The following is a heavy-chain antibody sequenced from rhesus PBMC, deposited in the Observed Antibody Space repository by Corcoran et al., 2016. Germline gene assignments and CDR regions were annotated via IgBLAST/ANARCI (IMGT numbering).Heavy chain of an antibody. D-gene: IGHD3-28*01. CDR3: ATQGLFY. CDR1: GFTFRGYE. J-gene: IGHJ4*01. CDR2: IGGDSSYT. Sequence: EVQLAESGGGLVQPGGSLRLSWAASGFTFRGYEMHWVRQAPGKGLESVSVIGGDSSYTHYLASVKARFSISRDNAKNSLSLPMTSLRAEDTAVYYCATQGLFYWGQGVLVTVSS. V-gene: IGHV3-115*02.